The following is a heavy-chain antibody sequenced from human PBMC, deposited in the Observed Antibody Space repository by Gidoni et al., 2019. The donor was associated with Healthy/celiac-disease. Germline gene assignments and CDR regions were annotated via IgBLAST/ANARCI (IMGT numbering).Heavy chain of an antibody. Sequence: QVQLQEPGPGLVKPSQTLSLTGPVSGGSVSSGAFYWSWIRQHPGKGLEWIGYIYYSGSTYCSPSLKSLVTISLDTSKSQFSLKLSSVAAADTAIYYCAWLFWQQLVNWFDPWGQGTLVTVSS. J-gene: IGHJ5*02. CDR3: AWLFWQQLVNWFDP. CDR1: GGSVSSGAFY. V-gene: IGHV4-31*01. D-gene: IGHD1-1*01. CDR2: IYYSGST.